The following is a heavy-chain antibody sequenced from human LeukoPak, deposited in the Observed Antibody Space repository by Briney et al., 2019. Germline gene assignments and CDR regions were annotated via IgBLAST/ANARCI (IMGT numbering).Heavy chain of an antibody. J-gene: IGHJ5*02. CDR1: GGSISSSSYY. CDR2: IYYSGST. Sequence: SETLSLTCTVSGGSISSSSYYWGWIRQPPGKGLEWIGSIYYSGSTYYNPSLKSRVTISVDTSKNQFSLKLSSVTAADTAVYYCARPKGRGYCSGGSCYSGWSDPWGQGTLVTVSS. D-gene: IGHD2-15*01. V-gene: IGHV4-39*01. CDR3: ARPKGRGYCSGGSCYSGWSDP.